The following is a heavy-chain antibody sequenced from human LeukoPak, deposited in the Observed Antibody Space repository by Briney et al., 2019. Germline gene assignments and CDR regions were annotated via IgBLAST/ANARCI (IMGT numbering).Heavy chain of an antibody. CDR2: ISAYNGNT. J-gene: IGHJ4*02. V-gene: IGHV1-18*01. Sequence: ASVKVSCKASGYTFTSYGISWVRQAPGQRLEWMGWISAYNGNTNYAQKLQGRVTMTTDTSTSTAYMELRSLRSDDTGVYYCARGEGLDVVQIFDYWGQGTLVTVSS. D-gene: IGHD5-12*01. CDR3: ARGEGLDVVQIFDY. CDR1: GYTFTSYG.